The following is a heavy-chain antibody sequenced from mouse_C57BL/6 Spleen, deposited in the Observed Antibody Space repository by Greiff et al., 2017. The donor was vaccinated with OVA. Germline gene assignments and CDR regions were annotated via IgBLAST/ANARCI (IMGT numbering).Heavy chain of an antibody. D-gene: IGHD2-1*01. CDR2: ISYSGST. J-gene: IGHJ4*01. CDR3: ASSNRGNRGMDY. CDR1: GYSITSGYD. Sequence: EVKLVESGPGMVKPSQSLSLTCTVTGYSITSGYDWHWIRHFPGNKLEWMGYISYSGSTNYNPSLKSRISITHDTSKNHFFLKLNSVTTEDTATYYCASSNRGNRGMDYWGQGTSVTVSS. V-gene: IGHV3-1*01.